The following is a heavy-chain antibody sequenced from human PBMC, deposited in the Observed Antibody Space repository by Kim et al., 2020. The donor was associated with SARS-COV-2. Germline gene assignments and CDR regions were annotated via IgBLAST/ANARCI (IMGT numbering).Heavy chain of an antibody. Sequence: GGSLRLSCAASGFTFSSYAMSWVRQAPGKGLEWVSVISGSGGRTYYADSVKGRFTISRDNSKNTQYLQMNSLRAEDTAVYYCAKCDAYYDTSGSRYDYWGQGTLVTVSS. J-gene: IGHJ4*02. D-gene: IGHD3-22*01. V-gene: IGHV3-23*01. CDR1: GFTFSSYA. CDR2: ISGSGGRT. CDR3: AKCDAYYDTSGSRYDY.